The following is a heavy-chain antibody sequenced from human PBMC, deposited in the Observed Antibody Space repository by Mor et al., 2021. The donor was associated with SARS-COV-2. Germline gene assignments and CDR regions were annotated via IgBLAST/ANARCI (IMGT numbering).Heavy chain of an antibody. CDR2: ISYDGSNK. D-gene: IGHD1-1*01. V-gene: IGHV3-30-3*01. CDR3: ARDNGGTHYFDY. J-gene: IGHJ4*02. Sequence: LEWVAVISYDGSNKYYADSVKGRFTISRDNSKNTLYLQMNSLRAEDTAVYYCARDNGGTHYFDYWGQGTLVTVSS.